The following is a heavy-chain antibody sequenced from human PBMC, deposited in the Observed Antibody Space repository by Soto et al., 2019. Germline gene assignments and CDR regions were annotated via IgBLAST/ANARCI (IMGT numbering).Heavy chain of an antibody. V-gene: IGHV4-59*08. Sequence: QVQLQESGPGLLKPSETLSLTCTVSGGSISSHYWSWIRQPPGKRLEWIGYVHNSGSTNYNPSLRGRATPAVDTSKNQFSLRLSSVTAADTAVYYCARHVYEFDNGDPNWFDSWGQGILVTVSS. J-gene: IGHJ5*01. CDR2: VHNSGST. CDR3: ARHVYEFDNGDPNWFDS. CDR1: GGSISSHY. D-gene: IGHD2-21*02.